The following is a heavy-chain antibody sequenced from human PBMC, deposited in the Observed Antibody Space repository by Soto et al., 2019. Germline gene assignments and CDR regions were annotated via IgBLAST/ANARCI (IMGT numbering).Heavy chain of an antibody. Sequence: EVQLLESGGGWVQPGGSLRLSCAASGFTFSSYAMSWGRQAPGTGLEWVSAISGSGGSTYYADSVTGRFTISRDNSKHTLDMQMNSLRAEDTAVYYCARDYDFWRGPFDYWGQGTLVTVSS. D-gene: IGHD3-3*01. V-gene: IGHV3-23*01. J-gene: IGHJ4*02. CDR2: ISGSGGST. CDR1: GFTFSSYA. CDR3: ARDYDFWRGPFDY.